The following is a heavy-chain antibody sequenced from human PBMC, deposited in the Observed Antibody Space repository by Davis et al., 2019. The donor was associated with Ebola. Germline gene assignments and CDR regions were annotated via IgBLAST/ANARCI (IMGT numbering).Heavy chain of an antibody. CDR2: INPNSGGT. D-gene: IGHD3-22*01. CDR3: ARVGYYYDSSGYYLSFDY. J-gene: IGHJ4*02. Sequence: ASVKVSCKASGYTFTGYYMHWVRQAPGQGLEWMGRINPNSGGTNYAQKFQGRVTMTRDTSISTAYMELSRLRSDDSAVYYCARVGYYYDSSGYYLSFDYWGQGTLVTVSS. V-gene: IGHV1-2*06. CDR1: GYTFTGYY.